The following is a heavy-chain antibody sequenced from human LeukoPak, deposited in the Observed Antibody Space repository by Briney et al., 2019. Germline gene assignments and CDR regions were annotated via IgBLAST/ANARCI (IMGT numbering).Heavy chain of an antibody. CDR2: IYYSGST. J-gene: IGHJ2*01. CDR3: ARTRYCSSTSCYWYFDL. CDR1: GGSISSYY. Sequence: SETLSLTSTVSGGSISSYYWSWIRQPPGKGLEWIGYIYYSGSTNYNPSLKSRVTISVDTSQNQFSLKLSSVTAADAAVYYCARTRYCSSTSCYWYFDLWGRGTLVTVSS. D-gene: IGHD2-2*01. V-gene: IGHV4-59*01.